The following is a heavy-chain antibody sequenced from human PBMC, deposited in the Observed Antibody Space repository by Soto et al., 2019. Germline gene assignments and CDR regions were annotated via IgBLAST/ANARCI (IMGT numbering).Heavy chain of an antibody. CDR3: ARRRSSDYGDNHYSYHFDR. D-gene: IGHD4-17*01. J-gene: IGHJ4*02. CDR1: GASIITNNYF. Sequence: SETLSLTCTVSGASIITNNYFWVWIRQPPRRGLELIGSISYSGRTYDNPSLQSRVTISIDASKNQFSLKLTSVTAADTSIYYCARRRSSDYGDNHYSYHFDRWGQGTLVTVSS. V-gene: IGHV4-39*01. CDR2: ISYSGRT.